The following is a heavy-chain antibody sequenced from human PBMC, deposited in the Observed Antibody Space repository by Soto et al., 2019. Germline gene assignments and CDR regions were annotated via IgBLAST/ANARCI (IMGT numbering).Heavy chain of an antibody. CDR2: ITRSGSEA. V-gene: IGHV3-23*04. CDR1: GFTFSVSA. CDR3: AKECSDSGWYWES. D-gene: IGHD6-19*01. Sequence: EVQLVESGGGLVQPGGSLRLSCAASGFTFSVSAMSWVRQAPGKGLEHVASITRSGSEAFYGDSVRGRFSMYRDNSKNMLILEMNSLRVEDTARYYSAKECSDSGWYWESWGQGALVTVS. J-gene: IGHJ1*01.